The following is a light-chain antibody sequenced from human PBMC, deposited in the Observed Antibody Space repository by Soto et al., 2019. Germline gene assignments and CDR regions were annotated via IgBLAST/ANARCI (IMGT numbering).Light chain of an antibody. CDR2: GAS. CDR3: QQYNSWPRT. V-gene: IGKV3-15*01. CDR1: QNISNN. Sequence: EIVMTQSPVTLSVSPEERATLSCRASQNISNNLAWYQQRLGQAPRLLIYGASTRATGVPARFSGSGSGTEFTLIISSLQSEDFAVYYCQQYNSWPRTFGQGTKVDIK. J-gene: IGKJ1*01.